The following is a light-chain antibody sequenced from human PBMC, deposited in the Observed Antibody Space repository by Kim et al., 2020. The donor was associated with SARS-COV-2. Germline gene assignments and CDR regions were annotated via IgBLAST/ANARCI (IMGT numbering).Light chain of an antibody. V-gene: IGKV1-5*03. CDR1: QSISSW. Sequence: DIQMTQSPSTLSASVGDRVTISCRASQSISSWLAWYQQKPGKAPKLLSYKASSLESGVPSRFSGSGSGTEFTLTISSLQPDDFATYYCQQYNSYSTWTFGQGTKVDIK. CDR2: KAS. CDR3: QQYNSYSTWT. J-gene: IGKJ1*01.